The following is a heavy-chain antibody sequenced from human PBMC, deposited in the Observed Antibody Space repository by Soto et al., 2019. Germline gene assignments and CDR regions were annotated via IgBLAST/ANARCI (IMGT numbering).Heavy chain of an antibody. J-gene: IGHJ4*02. CDR3: AHSPCSGGTCSLFDY. V-gene: IGHV2-5*02. Sequence: QITLRESGPTLVKPTQTLTLTCTISGFSLSTSGVGVGWIRQPPGKSLEWLALIYWDDVQRYSPSLKTRLTITKDTSRSQVVLTMTKMDPVDTATYYCAHSPCSGGTCSLFDYWGQGTLVTVSS. CDR2: IYWDDVQ. CDR1: GFSLSTSGVG. D-gene: IGHD2-15*01.